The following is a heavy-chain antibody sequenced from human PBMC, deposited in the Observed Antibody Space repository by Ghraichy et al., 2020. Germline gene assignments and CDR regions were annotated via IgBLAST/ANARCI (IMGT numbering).Heavy chain of an antibody. V-gene: IGHV4-34*01. J-gene: IGHJ3*02. CDR1: GGSFSGYY. CDR3: TRGKGIAI. CDR2: INNRGST. Sequence: SQTLSLTCVVYGGSFSGYYWSWIRQPPGKGLEWIGEINNRGSTNYNPSLKSRVTISVDTSKNQFSLTLTSVTAAGTAVYYCTRGKGIAIWGQGAMVTVSS. D-gene: IGHD6-13*01.